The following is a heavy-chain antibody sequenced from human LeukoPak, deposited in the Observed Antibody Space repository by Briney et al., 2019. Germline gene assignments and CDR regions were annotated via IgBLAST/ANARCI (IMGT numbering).Heavy chain of an antibody. CDR2: IYSGDST. CDR3: PWAAAGDGSEFDP. J-gene: IGHJ5*02. V-gene: IGHV3-53*01. CDR1: GFTVSSNY. Sequence: GWSLRLSCAASGFTVSSNYMSWVRQAPAKGLEWVSGIYSGDSTYYADSVKGRFTISRDNSKNTLYLQMNSLRAEDTAVYYCPWAAAGDGSEFDPWGQGTLVTVSS. D-gene: IGHD7-27*01.